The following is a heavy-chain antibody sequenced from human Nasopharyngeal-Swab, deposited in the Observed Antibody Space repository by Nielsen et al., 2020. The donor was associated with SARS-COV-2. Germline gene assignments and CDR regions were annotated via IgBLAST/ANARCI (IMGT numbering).Heavy chain of an antibody. Sequence: WVRQAPGQRLEWMGWINAGNGNTKYSQKFQGRVTITRDTSASTAYMELSSLRSEDTAVYYCASGGAGGVIVTYYFDYWGQGTLVTASS. D-gene: IGHD3-16*02. CDR2: INAGNGNT. J-gene: IGHJ4*02. V-gene: IGHV1-3*01. CDR3: ASGGAGGVIVTYYFDY.